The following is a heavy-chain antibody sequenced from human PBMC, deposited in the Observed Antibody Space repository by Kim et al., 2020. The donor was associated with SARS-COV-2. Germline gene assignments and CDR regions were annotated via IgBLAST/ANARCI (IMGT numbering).Heavy chain of an antibody. V-gene: IGHV3-21*01. CDR2: ISSSSSYI. CDR1: GFTFSSYS. D-gene: IGHD2-15*01. J-gene: IGHJ3*02. CDR3: ARIGYCSGGSCPLDAFDI. Sequence: GGSLRLSCAASGFTFSSYSMNWVRQAPGKGLEWVSSISSSSSYIYYADSVKGRFTISRDNAKNSLYLQMNSLRAEDTAVYYCARIGYCSGGSCPLDAFDIWGQGTMVTVSS.